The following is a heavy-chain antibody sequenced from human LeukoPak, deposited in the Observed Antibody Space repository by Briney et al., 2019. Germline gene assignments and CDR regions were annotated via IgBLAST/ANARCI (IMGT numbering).Heavy chain of an antibody. V-gene: IGHV4-38-2*02. D-gene: IGHD3-22*01. Sequence: SETLSLTCTVSGYSISSGYYWDWIRQPPGKGLEWIGTIYHTGSTYYNPSLNIRVTISVDTSKNQFSLKLSSVTAADTAVYYCARDLLHRGYAFDIWGRGTMVTVSS. CDR2: IYHTGST. J-gene: IGHJ3*02. CDR3: ARDLLHRGYAFDI. CDR1: GYSISSGYY.